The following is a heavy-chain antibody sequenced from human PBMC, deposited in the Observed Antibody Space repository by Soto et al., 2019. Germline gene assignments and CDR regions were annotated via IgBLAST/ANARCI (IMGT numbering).Heavy chain of an antibody. J-gene: IGHJ3*02. V-gene: IGHV4-34*01. D-gene: IGHD2-15*01. Sequence: QVQLQQWGAGLLKPSETLSLTCAVYGGSFSGYYWSWIRQPPGKGLEWIGEINHSGSTNYNPSLTSRVTISVDTSKNQFSLKLSSVTAADTAVYYCARGWGDIVVVVAATGAFDIWGQGTMVTVSS. CDR1: GGSFSGYY. CDR2: INHSGST. CDR3: ARGWGDIVVVVAATGAFDI.